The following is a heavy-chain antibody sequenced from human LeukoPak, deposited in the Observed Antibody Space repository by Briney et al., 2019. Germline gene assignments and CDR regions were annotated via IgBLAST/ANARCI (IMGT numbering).Heavy chain of an antibody. J-gene: IGHJ5*02. CDR1: GGSISSYY. CDR3: ARQKAGNCFDP. D-gene: IGHD6-19*01. CDR2: IYSTGST. V-gene: IGHV4-4*07. Sequence: PSETLSLTCTVSGGSISSYYWSWIRQPAGKGLEWIGRIYSTGSTNYNPSLKSRVTMSVDTSKNHFSLKLSSVTAADTAVYYCARQKAGNCFDPWGQGTPVTVSS.